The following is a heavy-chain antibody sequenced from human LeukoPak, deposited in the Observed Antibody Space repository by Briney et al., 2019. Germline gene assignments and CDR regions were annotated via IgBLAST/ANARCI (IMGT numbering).Heavy chain of an antibody. J-gene: IGHJ4*02. CDR1: GFTFSSYG. CDR3: AKASYYDRSGYSPGYY. Sequence: RRSLRLSSAASGFTFSSYGMHWVRQAPGKGLEWGAVISYDGSNKYYAESVKGRVTICRDNSTNTLYLQMTSLRAEDTAVYYCAKASYYDRSGYSPGYYWGQGTLVTVSS. D-gene: IGHD3-22*01. V-gene: IGHV3-30*18. CDR2: ISYDGSNK.